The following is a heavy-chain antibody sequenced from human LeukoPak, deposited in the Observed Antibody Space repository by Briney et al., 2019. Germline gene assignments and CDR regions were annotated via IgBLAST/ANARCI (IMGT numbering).Heavy chain of an antibody. CDR2: IIPISAIT. D-gene: IGHD3-16*02. J-gene: IGHJ4*01. CDR1: GGTFNIYA. Sequence: GASVKVSCTASGGTFNIYAITWVRQAPGQGLEWMGRIIPISAITNNAENFQGRVTITADKSTSTIYMELTSLRSEDTAVSYCANTQKIVEIGTIGKYFEY. CDR3: ANTQKIVEIGTIGKYFEY. V-gene: IGHV1-69*04.